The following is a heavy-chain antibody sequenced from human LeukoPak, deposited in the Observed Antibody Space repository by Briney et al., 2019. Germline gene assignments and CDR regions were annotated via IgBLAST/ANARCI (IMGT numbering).Heavy chain of an antibody. V-gene: IGHV1-8*02. Sequence: GASVKVSCKASGYTFTSYAMNWVRQAPGQGLEWMGWMNPNSGNTGYAQKFQGRVTMTRNTSISTAYMELSSLRSEDTAVYYCARGLFRYFDWTPADYWGQGTLVTVSS. J-gene: IGHJ4*02. CDR3: ARGLFRYFDWTPADY. CDR1: GYTFTSYA. CDR2: MNPNSGNT. D-gene: IGHD3-9*01.